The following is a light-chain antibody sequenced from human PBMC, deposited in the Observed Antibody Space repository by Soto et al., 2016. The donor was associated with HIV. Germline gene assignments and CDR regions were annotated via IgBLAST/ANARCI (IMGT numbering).Light chain of an antibody. CDR2: KDS. J-gene: IGLJ2*01. CDR1: ALPKQY. V-gene: IGLV3-25*03. CDR3: QSVDSSGTYRV. Sequence: SYELTQPPSVSASPGQTARITCSGDALPKQYAYWYQQKPGQAPVLVIYKDSERPSGIPERFSGSSSGTTVTLTISGVQAEDEADYYCQSVDSSGTYRVFGGGTKLTVL.